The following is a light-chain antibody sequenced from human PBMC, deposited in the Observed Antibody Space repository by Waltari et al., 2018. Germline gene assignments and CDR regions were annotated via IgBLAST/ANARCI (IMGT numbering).Light chain of an antibody. CDR3: QHYVRLPAT. J-gene: IGKJ1*01. Sequence: EIVLTQPPGTLSLSPGERATLSCRASQSVGGPLAWYQQKPGQAPRLLMYGASIRAPGTPDRFSGTGSGTDFSLTISRLEPEDFAVYYCQHYVRLPATFGQGTKVEIK. CDR2: GAS. V-gene: IGKV3-20*01. CDR1: QSVGGP.